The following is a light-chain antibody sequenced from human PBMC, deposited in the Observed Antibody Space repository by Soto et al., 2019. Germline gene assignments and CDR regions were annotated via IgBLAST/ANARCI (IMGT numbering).Light chain of an antibody. CDR1: QSVSSY. V-gene: IGKV3-15*01. CDR3: QQYSNWPPWT. Sequence: EIVMTQSPATLSASPGERAALSCRASQSVSSYLAWYQQKPGQAPRLLMYGGSTRATGIPVRFSGSGSGTEFTLTISSLQSEDFAVYYCQQYSNWPPWTFGQGTKVEIK. J-gene: IGKJ1*01. CDR2: GGS.